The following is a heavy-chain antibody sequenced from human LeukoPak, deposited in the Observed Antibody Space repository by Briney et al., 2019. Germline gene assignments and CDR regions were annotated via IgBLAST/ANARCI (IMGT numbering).Heavy chain of an antibody. CDR3: ARSIAAAECFDY. CDR1: GGSIISYY. Sequence: PSETLSLICTVSGGSIISYYWSWIRQHPGKGLEWIGYIYYSGSTYYNPSLKSRVTISVDTSKNQFSLKLSTVTAADTAVYYCARSIAAAECFDYWGQGTLVTVSS. J-gene: IGHJ4*02. V-gene: IGHV4-59*06. CDR2: IYYSGST. D-gene: IGHD6-13*01.